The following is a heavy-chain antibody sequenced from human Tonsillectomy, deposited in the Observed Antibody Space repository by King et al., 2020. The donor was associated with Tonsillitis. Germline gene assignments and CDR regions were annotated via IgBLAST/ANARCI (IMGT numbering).Heavy chain of an antibody. CDR2: ISGIGYSP. Sequence: DVQLVESGGGLVQPGGSLRLSCAASGFTFSNYAMSWVRQAPGKGLEWVSVISGIGYSPYYADSVKGRFTISRDNSKNTLHLQMNSLRAEDTAVYYCAKDLVVIPTALFYYYMDVWGKGTTVTVSS. D-gene: IGHD2-2*01. CDR3: AKDLVVIPTALFYYYMDV. V-gene: IGHV3-23*04. CDR1: GFTFSNYA. J-gene: IGHJ6*03.